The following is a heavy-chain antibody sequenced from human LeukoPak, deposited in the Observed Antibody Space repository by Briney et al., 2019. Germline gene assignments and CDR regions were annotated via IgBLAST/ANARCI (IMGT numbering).Heavy chain of an antibody. CDR1: GYTFTSYG. Sequence: VASVKVSCKASGYTFTSYGISRVRQAPGQGLEWMGWISAYNGNTNYAQKLQGRVTMTTDTSTSTAYMELRSLRSDDTAVCYCARGGPSSSGWFGDYYYGMDVWGQGTTVTVSS. V-gene: IGHV1-18*01. CDR3: ARGGPSSSGWFGDYYYGMDV. D-gene: IGHD6-19*01. J-gene: IGHJ6*02. CDR2: ISAYNGNT.